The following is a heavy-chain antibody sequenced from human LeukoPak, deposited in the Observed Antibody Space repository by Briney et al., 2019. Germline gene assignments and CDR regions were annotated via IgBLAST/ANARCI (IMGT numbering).Heavy chain of an antibody. Sequence: ASVKVSCKASGYTFTSYAMHWVRQAPGQRLEWMGWINAGNGNTKYSQKFQGRVTITADESTSTAYMELSSLRSEDTAVYYCARGGGTCSSTSCYSGDYWGQGTLVTVSS. V-gene: IGHV1-3*01. CDR1: GYTFTSYA. CDR2: INAGNGNT. CDR3: ARGGGTCSSTSCYSGDY. J-gene: IGHJ4*02. D-gene: IGHD2-2*02.